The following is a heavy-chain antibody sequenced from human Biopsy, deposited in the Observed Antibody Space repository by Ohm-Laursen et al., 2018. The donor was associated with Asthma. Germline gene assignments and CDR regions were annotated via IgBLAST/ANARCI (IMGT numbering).Heavy chain of an antibody. CDR3: ARVPTTLRYFVL. J-gene: IGHJ2*01. Sequence: GTLSLTCTVSGGSVSSGSYYWSWIRQPPGKGLAWVSYISYSGSTDYNPSLKSRLTISMDTSKNQFSLKLSSVTAADTAVYYCARVPTTLRYFVLWGRGTLVTVSS. D-gene: IGHD2-15*01. CDR2: ISYSGST. CDR1: GGSVSSGSYY. V-gene: IGHV4-61*01.